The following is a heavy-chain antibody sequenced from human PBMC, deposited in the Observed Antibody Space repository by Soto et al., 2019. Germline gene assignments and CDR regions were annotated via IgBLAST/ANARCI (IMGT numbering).Heavy chain of an antibody. CDR3: ATHKTINYYYGMDV. CDR1: GYSFTSYW. V-gene: IGHV5-10-1*01. Sequence: PGESLKISCKGSGYSFTSYWISWVRQMPGKGLEWMGRIDPSDSYTNYSPSFQGHVTISADKSISTAYLQWSSLKASDTAMYYCATHKTINYYYGMDVWGQGTTVTVSS. CDR2: IDPSDSYT. D-gene: IGHD2-21*01. J-gene: IGHJ6*02.